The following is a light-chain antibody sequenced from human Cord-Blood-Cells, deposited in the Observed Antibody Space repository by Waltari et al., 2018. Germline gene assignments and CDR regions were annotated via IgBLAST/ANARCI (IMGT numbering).Light chain of an antibody. J-gene: IGKJ4*01. CDR1: QSISSY. CDR2: AAS. V-gene: IGKV1-39*01. CDR3: EQSYSTPLT. Sequence: DIQMTQSPSSLSASVGDRVTITCQASQSISSYLNWYQQKPGKAPKLLIYAASSLQSGVPSRFSGSGSRTDFTLTISSRQPEDFATYYCEQSYSTPLTFGGGTKVEIK.